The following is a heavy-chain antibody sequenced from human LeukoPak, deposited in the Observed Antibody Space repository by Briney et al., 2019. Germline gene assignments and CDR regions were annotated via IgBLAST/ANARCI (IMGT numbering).Heavy chain of an antibody. CDR3: ARLRDHYYDSSGYYYVPYYYYYGMDV. V-gene: IGHV4-59*08. D-gene: IGHD3-22*01. J-gene: IGHJ6*02. CDR2: IYYSGST. Sequence: SETLSLTCTVSGGSISSYYWSWIRQPPGKGLEWVGYIYYSGSTNYNPSLNSRVTISVDTSNNQFSLKLSSVTAADTAVYYCARLRDHYYDSSGYYYVPYYYYYGMDVWGQGTTVTVSS. CDR1: GGSISSYY.